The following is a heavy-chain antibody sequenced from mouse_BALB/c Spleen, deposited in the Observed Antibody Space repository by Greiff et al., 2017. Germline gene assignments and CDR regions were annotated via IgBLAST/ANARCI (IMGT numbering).Heavy chain of an antibody. V-gene: IGHV5-6*01. CDR1: GFTFSSYG. J-gene: IGHJ3*01. CDR3: ARREDYYGSSTGGFAY. D-gene: IGHD1-1*01. Sequence: EVQGVESGGDLVKPGGSLKLSCAASGFTFSSYGMSWVRQTPDKRLEWVATISSGGSYTYYPDSVKGRFTISRDNAKNTLYLQMSSLKSEDTAMYYCARREDYYGSSTGGFAYWGQGTLVTVSA. CDR2: ISSGGSYT.